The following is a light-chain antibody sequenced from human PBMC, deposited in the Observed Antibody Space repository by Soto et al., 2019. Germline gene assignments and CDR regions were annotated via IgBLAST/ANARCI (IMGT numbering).Light chain of an antibody. Sequence: QSVLTQPPSASGSPGQSVTIPCTGTSSDIGTYKYVSWYQQHSGKAPKLMIYDVNKRPAGVPARFSGSKSGNTASLTVSGLQTEDEADYYCISYTVSRSYVFGTGTKVTV. CDR2: DVN. J-gene: IGLJ1*01. CDR1: SSDIGTYKY. CDR3: ISYTVSRSYV. V-gene: IGLV2-8*01.